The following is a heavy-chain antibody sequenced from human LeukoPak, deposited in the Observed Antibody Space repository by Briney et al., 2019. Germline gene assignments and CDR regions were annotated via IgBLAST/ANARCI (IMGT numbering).Heavy chain of an antibody. CDR1: GGSFSGYY. CDR3: ARDLGYCXSTXXXXFDY. J-gene: IGHJ4*02. V-gene: IGHV4-34*01. D-gene: IGHD2-2*01. CDR2: INHSGST. Sequence: PSETLSLTCAVYGGSFSGYYWSWIRQPPGKGLEWIGEINHSGSTNYNPSLKSRVTISVDTSKNQFSLKLSSVTAADTAVYYCARDLGYCXSTXXXXFDYWGQGXLVTVS.